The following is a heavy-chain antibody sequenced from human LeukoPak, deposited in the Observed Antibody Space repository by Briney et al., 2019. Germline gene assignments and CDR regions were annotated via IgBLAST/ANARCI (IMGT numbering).Heavy chain of an antibody. CDR3: ARGCITYSTSCYDGLDYSFDY. CDR1: GFTFSSYS. J-gene: IGHJ4*02. D-gene: IGHD2-2*01. V-gene: IGHV3-48*01. CDR2: ISSSSSTI. Sequence: GGSLRLSCAASGFTFSSYSMNWVRQAPGKGLEWVSYISSSSSTIYYADSVKGRFTISRDNSKNTLYLQMNSLRAEDTAVYYCARGCITYSTSCYDGLDYSFDYWGQGTLVTVSS.